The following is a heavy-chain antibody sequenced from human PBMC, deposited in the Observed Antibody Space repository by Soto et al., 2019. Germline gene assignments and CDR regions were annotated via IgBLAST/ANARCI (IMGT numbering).Heavy chain of an antibody. V-gene: IGHV4-30-4*01. Sequence: PSETLSLTCSVSGASVAGGSYYWSWVRQPPGKGLEWIGYIPSRGRPFYNPSLTSRGTISADTSKNQLSLQLTSVTAAHTAVYYCARDTYSGYDFGLWGQGALVTVSS. D-gene: IGHD5-12*01. CDR3: ARDTYSGYDFGL. CDR1: GASVAGGSYY. J-gene: IGHJ5*02. CDR2: IPSRGRP.